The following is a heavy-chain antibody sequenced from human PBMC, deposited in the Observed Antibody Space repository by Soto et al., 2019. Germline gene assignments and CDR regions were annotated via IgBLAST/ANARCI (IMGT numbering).Heavy chain of an antibody. J-gene: IGHJ4*02. Sequence: QVQLVESGGGVVQPGRSLRLSFAASGFTFNSYGMHWVRQAPGKGLEWVAVIWYDGSNKYYGDSVKGRFTISRDNSKNTLYLQMNSLRAEDTAVYYCARDRPNSGFDYWGQGTLVTVSS. CDR3: ARDRPNSGFDY. D-gene: IGHD7-27*01. CDR1: GFTFNSYG. V-gene: IGHV3-33*01. CDR2: IWYDGSNK.